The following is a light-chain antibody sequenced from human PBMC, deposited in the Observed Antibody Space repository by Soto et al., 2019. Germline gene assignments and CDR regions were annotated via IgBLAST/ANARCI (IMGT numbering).Light chain of an antibody. V-gene: IGLV4-69*01. CDR1: SGHSRYA. J-gene: IGLJ3*02. Sequence: QLVLTQSPSASASLGASVKLTCTLSSGHSRYAIAWHQQQPEKGPRYLMKLNSDGSHSKGDGIPDRFSGSSSGADRHLTISSVQSEDEADYYCQTWGTGIRVFGGGTKLTVL. CDR3: QTWGTGIRV. CDR2: LNSDGSH.